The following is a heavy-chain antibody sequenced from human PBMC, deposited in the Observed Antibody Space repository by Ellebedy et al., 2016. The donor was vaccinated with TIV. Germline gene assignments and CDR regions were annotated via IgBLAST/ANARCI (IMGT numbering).Heavy chain of an antibody. CDR2: IRSKANSYAT. J-gene: IGHJ4*02. Sequence: GESLKISCAASGFTFSGSAMHWVRQTSGKGLEWVGRIRSKANSYATAYAASVKGRFTISRDDSKNTAYLQMNSLKTEDTAVYYCTPTGGSDSGFDYWGQGTLVTVSS. CDR3: TPTGGSDSGFDY. D-gene: IGHD1-26*01. CDR1: GFTFSGSA. V-gene: IGHV3-73*01.